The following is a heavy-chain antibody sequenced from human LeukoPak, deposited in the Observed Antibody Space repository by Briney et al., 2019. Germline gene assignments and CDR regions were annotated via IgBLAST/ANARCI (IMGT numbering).Heavy chain of an antibody. J-gene: IGHJ6*02. Sequence: GGSLRLSCAASGFTFSSYAMSWVRQAPGKGLEWVSAVSGSGGSTYYADSVKGRFTISRDNAKNSLYLQMNSLRAEDTAVYYCARAYDFWSGYYPSNYGMDVWGQGTTVTVSS. D-gene: IGHD3-3*01. CDR2: VSGSGGST. V-gene: IGHV3-23*01. CDR3: ARAYDFWSGYYPSNYGMDV. CDR1: GFTFSSYA.